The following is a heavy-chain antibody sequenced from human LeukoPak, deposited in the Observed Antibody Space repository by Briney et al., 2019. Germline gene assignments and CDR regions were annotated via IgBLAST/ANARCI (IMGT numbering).Heavy chain of an antibody. Sequence: SVKVSCKASGGTFSSYAISWVRQTPGQGLEWMGGIIPIFGTANYAQKFQGRVTITTDESTSTAYMELSSLRSEDTAVYYCARDGWSLHYYYYMDVWGKGTTVTVSS. CDR1: GGTFSSYA. CDR2: IIPIFGTA. J-gene: IGHJ6*03. D-gene: IGHD3-3*01. V-gene: IGHV1-69*05. CDR3: ARDGWSLHYYYYMDV.